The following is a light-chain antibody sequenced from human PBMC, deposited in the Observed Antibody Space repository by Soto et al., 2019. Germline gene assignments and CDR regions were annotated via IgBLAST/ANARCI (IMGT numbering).Light chain of an antibody. CDR1: TSNIGTFY. CDR3: GAWDVNLNAHV. CDR2: LDD. V-gene: IGLV1-47*02. J-gene: IGLJ1*01. Sequence: QSVLTQPPSASSTPGQGGTISCSGTTSNIGTFYVYWYQHRPGTAPKLLIYLDDQRSSGVSDRFSPSKSATSASLAINGLRSDDEADYYCGAWDVNLNAHVFGSGTKLTVL.